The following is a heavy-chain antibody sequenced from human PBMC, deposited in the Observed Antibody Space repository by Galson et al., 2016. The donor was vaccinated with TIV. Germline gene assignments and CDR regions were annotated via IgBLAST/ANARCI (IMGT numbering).Heavy chain of an antibody. V-gene: IGHV1-8*01. CDR2: MNPNSGNT. J-gene: IGHJ4*02. CDR3: ARSGDYGDY. CDR1: GYSFSTYD. D-gene: IGHD4-17*01. Sequence: SVKVSCKASGYSFSTYDINWVRQAPGQGLEWMGWMNPNSGNTGYSRKFQGRVTMTRNTSERTAYMELSSLTSEDTAVYYCARSGDYGDYWGQGTLVTVSS.